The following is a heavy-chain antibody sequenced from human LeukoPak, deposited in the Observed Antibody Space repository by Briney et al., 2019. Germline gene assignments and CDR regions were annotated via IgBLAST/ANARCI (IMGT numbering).Heavy chain of an antibody. CDR1: GFTFSTYS. CDR3: ARDGAYYDFWSGYSYYFDY. CDR2: ISSSSSTI. J-gene: IGHJ4*02. Sequence: GGSLRLSCAASGFTFSTYSMNWVRQAPGKGLDWVSYISSSSSTIYYADSVKGRFTISRDSAKNSLYLQMNSLRAEDTAVYYCARDGAYYDFWSGYSYYFDYWGQGTLVTVSS. D-gene: IGHD3-3*01. V-gene: IGHV3-48*01.